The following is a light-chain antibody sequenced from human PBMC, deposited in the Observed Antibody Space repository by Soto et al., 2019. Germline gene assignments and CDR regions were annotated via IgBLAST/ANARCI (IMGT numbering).Light chain of an antibody. Sequence: DIQVTQSPSTLSASVGDRVTITCRASQSISNWLAWYQQKPGKAPKLLIYRASALERGVPSRFTGSGSGTEFTLTISSLQPDDFAIYFCQQYNTDSHTFGQGTKVDSK. J-gene: IGKJ2*01. CDR2: RAS. CDR3: QQYNTDSHT. V-gene: IGKV1-5*03. CDR1: QSISNW.